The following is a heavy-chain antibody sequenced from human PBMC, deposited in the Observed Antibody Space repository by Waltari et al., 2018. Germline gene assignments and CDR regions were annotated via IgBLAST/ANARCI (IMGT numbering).Heavy chain of an antibody. CDR3: ARCDFWLRGLDL. CDR1: GGSFQYYV. V-gene: IGHV4-34*01. J-gene: IGHJ6*02. Sequence: QVQLQQWGAGLLKPSETLSLTCDLYGGSFQYYVWSWIRQSPGKGLEWIGEIDHNGITTYNPPLESRVGISVDSSTNQLLMNMTSVTVADTAVYFCARCDFWLRGLDLWGQGTTVTVSS. D-gene: IGHD3-3*01. CDR2: IDHNGIT.